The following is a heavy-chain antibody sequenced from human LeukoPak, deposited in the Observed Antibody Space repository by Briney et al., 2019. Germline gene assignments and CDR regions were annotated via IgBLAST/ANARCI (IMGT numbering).Heavy chain of an antibody. CDR1: EFTFSSYT. V-gene: IGHV3-23*01. CDR3: AKDSTIFGAKTHFDY. J-gene: IGHJ4*02. CDR2: IVGSGLTT. D-gene: IGHD3-3*01. Sequence: GGSLRLSCAGAEFTFSSYTMSWVRHAPGKGLEWVSAIVGSGLTTYYADSVKGRFTISRDNSKNTLYLQMSSLRAEDTSVYYCAKDSTIFGAKTHFDYWGQGTLVTVSS.